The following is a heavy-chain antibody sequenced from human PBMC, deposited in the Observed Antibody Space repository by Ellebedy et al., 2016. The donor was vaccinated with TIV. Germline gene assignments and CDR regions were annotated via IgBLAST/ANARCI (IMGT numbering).Heavy chain of an antibody. J-gene: IGHJ6*02. CDR1: GFTFSSYE. CDR3: ARVPALYYYGMDV. Sequence: PGGSLRLSCAASGFTFSSYEMNWVRQAPGKGLEWVSYISSSGSTIYYADSVKGRFTISRDNAKNSLYLQMNSLRAEDTAVYYCARVPALYYYGMDVWGQGTTVTVSS. V-gene: IGHV3-48*03. CDR2: ISSSGSTI.